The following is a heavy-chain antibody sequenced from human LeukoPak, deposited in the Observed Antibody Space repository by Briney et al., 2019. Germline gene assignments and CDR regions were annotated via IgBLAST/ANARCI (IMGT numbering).Heavy chain of an antibody. J-gene: IGHJ6*02. CDR3: ARDRVDSSGYYYYYGIDV. D-gene: IGHD3-22*01. CDR1: GGSISTYF. CDR2: LYTSGST. Sequence: SETLSLTCTVSGGSISTYFWSWIRQPAGKGLEWIGRLYTSGSTNYNPSLKSRLTMSPDTSKNQFSLNLRSVTAADTAIYYCARDRVDSSGYYYYYGIDVWGQGTAVTVSS. V-gene: IGHV4-4*07.